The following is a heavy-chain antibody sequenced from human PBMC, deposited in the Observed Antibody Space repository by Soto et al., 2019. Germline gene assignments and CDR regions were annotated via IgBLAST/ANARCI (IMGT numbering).Heavy chain of an antibody. CDR3: ARDLPDFGEDIVLVPAATGWFDP. J-gene: IGHJ5*02. CDR1: GFTFSSYS. Sequence: GGSLRLSCAASGFTFSSYSMNWVRQAPGKGLEWVSYISSSSSTIYYADSVKGRFTISRDNAKNSLYLQMNSLRDEDTAVYYCARDLPDFGEDIVLVPAATGWFDPWGQGTLVTVSS. D-gene: IGHD2-2*01. V-gene: IGHV3-48*02. CDR2: ISSSSSTI.